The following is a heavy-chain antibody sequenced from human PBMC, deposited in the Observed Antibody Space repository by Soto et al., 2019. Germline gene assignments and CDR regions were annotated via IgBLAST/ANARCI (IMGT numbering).Heavy chain of an antibody. CDR1: GFTFSSYA. Sequence: GGSLRLSCAASGFTFSSYAMSWVRQAPGKGLEWVLGISGSGGSTFYADSVKGRFTISRDNSKNTLFLQMNSLRAEDTAVYYWARDQDSSTWYIYPIDYWGQGTLVTVSS. CDR3: ARDQDSSTWYIYPIDY. J-gene: IGHJ4*02. D-gene: IGHD6-13*01. CDR2: ISGSGGST. V-gene: IGHV3-23*01.